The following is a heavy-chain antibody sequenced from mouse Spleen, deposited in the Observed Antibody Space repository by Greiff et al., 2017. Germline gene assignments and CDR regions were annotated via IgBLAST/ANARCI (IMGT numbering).Heavy chain of an antibody. D-gene: IGHD3-2*01. V-gene: IGHV2-9-1*01. J-gene: IGHJ2*01. CDR2: IWTGGGT. CDR3: ASDSSGYVGYFDY. CDR1: GFSLTSYA. Sequence: VKLVESGPGLVAPSQSLSITCTVSGFSLTSYAISWVRQPPGKGLEWLGVIWTGGGTNYNSALKSRLSISKDNSKSQVFLKMNSLQTDDTARYYCASDSSGYVGYFDYWGQGTTLTVSS.